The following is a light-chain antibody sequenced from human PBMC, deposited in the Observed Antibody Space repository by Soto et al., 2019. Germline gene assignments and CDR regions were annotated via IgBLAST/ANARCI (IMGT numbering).Light chain of an antibody. Sequence: DVQMTQSPSSLSASVGDRVSITCRASQGISNFLAWFQHKPGQAPKPLIYAASSSQSGAPSKFSGSGSGTEFTLPINSLQPEDSASYYCQHYHTYPWTFGQGTKVEI. CDR1: QGISNF. CDR2: AAS. CDR3: QHYHTYPWT. V-gene: IGKV1-16*02. J-gene: IGKJ1*01.